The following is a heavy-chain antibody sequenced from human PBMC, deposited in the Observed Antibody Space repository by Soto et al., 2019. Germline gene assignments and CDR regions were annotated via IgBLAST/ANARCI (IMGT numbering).Heavy chain of an antibody. CDR1: GFTFSDYY. V-gene: IGHV3-11*04. CDR3: VGFWVSVGAIDI. D-gene: IGHD3-3*01. CDR2: ISSSGSTI. J-gene: IGHJ3*02. Sequence: GSLRLSCAASGFTFSDYYMTWIRQAPGKGLEWVSYISSSGSTIYYADSVKGRFTISRDNAKNSLYLQMNSLRAEDTAVYHCVGFWVSVGAIDISGQGTMVTISS.